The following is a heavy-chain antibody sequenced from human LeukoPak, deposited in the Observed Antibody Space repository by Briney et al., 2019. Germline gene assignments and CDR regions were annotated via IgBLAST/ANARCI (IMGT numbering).Heavy chain of an antibody. CDR2: IIPILGIA. CDR1: GGTFSSYA. V-gene: IGHV1-69*04. J-gene: IGHJ4*02. Sequence: GASVKVSCKASGGTFSSYAISWVRQAPGQGLEWMGRIIPILGIANYAQKFQGRVTITADKSTSTAYMELSSLRSEDTAVYYCATPLNDPREHTLDFDYWGQGTLVTVSS. CDR3: ATPLNDPREHTLDFDY. D-gene: IGHD1/OR15-1a*01.